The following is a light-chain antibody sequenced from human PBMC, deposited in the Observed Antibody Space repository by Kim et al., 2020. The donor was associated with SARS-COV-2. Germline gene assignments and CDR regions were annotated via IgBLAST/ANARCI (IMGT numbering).Light chain of an antibody. V-gene: IGLV7-46*01. CDR2: DTG. CDR3: LLSYSDSRV. CDR1: TEPVTTGHF. Sequence: PGGAFTITCASSTEPVTTGHFPYGFQRKPGHPPSTLIYDTGNRHSWTPARFSGSLLGGKAALTLSAAQPEDEADYYCLLSYSDSRVFGGGTQLTVL. J-gene: IGLJ2*01.